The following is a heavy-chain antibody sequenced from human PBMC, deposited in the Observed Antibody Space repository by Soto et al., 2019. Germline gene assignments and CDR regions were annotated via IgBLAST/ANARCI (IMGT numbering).Heavy chain of an antibody. D-gene: IGHD6-19*01. V-gene: IGHV3-30*18. J-gene: IGHJ1*01. CDR3: AKERHSSGWYLYFQH. Sequence: GGSPRLSCAASGFTFSSYGMHWVRQAPGKGLEWVAVISYDGSNKYYADSVKGRFTISRDNSKNTLYLQMNSLRAEDTAVYYCAKERHSSGWYLYFQHWGQGTLVTV. CDR1: GFTFSSYG. CDR2: ISYDGSNK.